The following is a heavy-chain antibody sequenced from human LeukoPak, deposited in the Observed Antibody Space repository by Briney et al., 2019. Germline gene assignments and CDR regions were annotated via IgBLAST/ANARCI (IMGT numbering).Heavy chain of an antibody. CDR3: ARDLGGKAFDY. CDR2: ISSSSSYI. D-gene: IGHD3-16*01. CDR1: GFTFSSYS. Sequence: GGSLRLSCAASGFTFSSYSMNWVHQAPGEGLEWVSSISSSSSYIYYADSVKGRFTISRDNAKNSLYLQMNSLRAEDTAVYYCARDLGGKAFDYWGQGTLVTVSS. V-gene: IGHV3-21*01. J-gene: IGHJ4*02.